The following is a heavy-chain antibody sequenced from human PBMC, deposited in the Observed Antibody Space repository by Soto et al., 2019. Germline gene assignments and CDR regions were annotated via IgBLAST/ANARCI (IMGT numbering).Heavy chain of an antibody. J-gene: IGHJ6*02. CDR3: ARAQGGLYSNYVLGSYYGMDV. CDR1: GGTFSSYA. CDR2: IIPIFGTA. D-gene: IGHD4-4*01. V-gene: IGHV1-69*12. Sequence: QVQLVQSGAEVKKPGSSVKVSCKASGGTFSSYAISWVRQAPGQGLEWMGGIIPIFGTANYAQKFQGRVTITADESTSTAYMELSSLRSEDTAVYYCARAQGGLYSNYVLGSYYGMDVWGQGTTVTVSS.